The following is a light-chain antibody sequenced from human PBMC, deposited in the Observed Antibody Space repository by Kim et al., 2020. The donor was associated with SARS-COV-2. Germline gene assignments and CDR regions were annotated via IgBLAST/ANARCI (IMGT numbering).Light chain of an antibody. CDR2: RAS. J-gene: IGKJ1*01. Sequence: EIVLTQSPGTLSLSPGERATLSCRASQSVSSSYLAWYQQKPGQAPRLLIYRASSRATVIPDRFSGSGSGTDFTLTISRLEPEDFAVYYCQQYDNSRTFGQGTKVDIK. CDR1: QSVSSSY. V-gene: IGKV3-20*01. CDR3: QQYDNSRT.